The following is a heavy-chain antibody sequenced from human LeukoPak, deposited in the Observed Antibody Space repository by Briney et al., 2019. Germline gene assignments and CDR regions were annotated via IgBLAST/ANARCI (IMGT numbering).Heavy chain of an antibody. D-gene: IGHD1-7*01. CDR3: ARGMVTGTPELVDY. CDR2: IYYSGST. CDR1: GGSISSSSYY. Sequence: PSETLSLTCTVSGGSISSSSYYWGWIRQPPGKGLEWIGSIYYSGSTYYNPSLKSRVTISVDTSKNQFSLKLSSVTAADTAVYYCARGMVTGTPELVDYWGQGTLVTVSS. J-gene: IGHJ4*02. V-gene: IGHV4-39*07.